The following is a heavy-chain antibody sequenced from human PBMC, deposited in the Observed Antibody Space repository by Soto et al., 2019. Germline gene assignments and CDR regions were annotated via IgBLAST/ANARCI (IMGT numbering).Heavy chain of an antibody. J-gene: IGHJ6*02. CDR1: GFTFSSYG. V-gene: IGHV3-30*18. Sequence: GGSLRLSCAASGFTFSSYGMHWVRQAPGKGLEWVAVISYDGSNKYYADSVKGRFTISRDNSKNTLYLPMNSLRAEDTAVYYCAKAVVVAALAGYGMDVWGQGTTVTVSS. D-gene: IGHD2-15*01. CDR2: ISYDGSNK. CDR3: AKAVVVAALAGYGMDV.